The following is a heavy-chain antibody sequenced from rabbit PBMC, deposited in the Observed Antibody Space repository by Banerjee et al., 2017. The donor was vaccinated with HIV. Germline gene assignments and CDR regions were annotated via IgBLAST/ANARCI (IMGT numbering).Heavy chain of an antibody. D-gene: IGHD4-1*01. J-gene: IGHJ4*01. CDR2: IDAGDNGDT. CDR3: ARDSAGREDFNL. Sequence: QEQLVESGGGLVQPEGSLTLTCTASGFSFSSTYYMCWVRQAPGKGLEWIACIDAGDNGDTYYASWAKGRFTISKTSSTTVTLQVTSLTAADTATYFCARDSAGREDFNLWGPGTLVTVS. V-gene: IGHV1S45*01. CDR1: GFSFSSTYY.